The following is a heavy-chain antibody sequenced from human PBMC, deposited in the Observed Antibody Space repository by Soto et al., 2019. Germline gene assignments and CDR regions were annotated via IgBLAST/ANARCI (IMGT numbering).Heavy chain of an antibody. CDR3: ASQVTFAFDH. Sequence: QVQLQESGPGLVKPSQTLSLTCTVSGGSISSGSYYWSWIRQHPGKGLEWIGYIFYSGRTSYNPSLESRVTISMDTSNNPFTQKLNSVTAADTAVYYCASQVTFAFDHWGQGTLVTVSS. CDR1: GGSISSGSYY. J-gene: IGHJ4*02. V-gene: IGHV4-31*03. D-gene: IGHD2-21*02. CDR2: IFYSGRT.